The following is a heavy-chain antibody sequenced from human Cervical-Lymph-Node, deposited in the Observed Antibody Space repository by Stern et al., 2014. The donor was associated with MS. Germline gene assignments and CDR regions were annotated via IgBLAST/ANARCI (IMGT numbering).Heavy chain of an antibody. D-gene: IGHD6-13*01. CDR1: RGSISSYY. V-gene: IGHV4-59*01. CDR2: ISYSGTT. J-gene: IGHJ2*01. CDR3: ARDELGSWYFDL. Sequence: MQLVESGPGLVKPSETLSLTCTVSRGSISSYYWSWIRQPPGKGLEWIGYISYSGTTNYNPSLKSRVTISRDTSKNQFSLRLSSVTAADTAVYYCARDELGSWYFDLWGRGTLVTVSS.